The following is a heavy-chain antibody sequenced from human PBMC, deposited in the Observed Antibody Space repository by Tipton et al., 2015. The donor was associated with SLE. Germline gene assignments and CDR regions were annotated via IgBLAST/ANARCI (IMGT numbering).Heavy chain of an antibody. CDR1: GGSFSGYY. CDR3: ARRRGSSGWSNNWFDP. J-gene: IGHJ5*02. D-gene: IGHD6-19*01. CDR2: INHSGST. V-gene: IGHV4-34*01. Sequence: GLVKPSETLSLTCAVYGGSFSGYYWSWIRQPPGKGLEWIGEINHSGSTNYNPSLKSRVTISVDTSKNQFSLKLSSVTAADTAVYYCARRRGSSGWSNNWFDPWGQGTLVTVSS.